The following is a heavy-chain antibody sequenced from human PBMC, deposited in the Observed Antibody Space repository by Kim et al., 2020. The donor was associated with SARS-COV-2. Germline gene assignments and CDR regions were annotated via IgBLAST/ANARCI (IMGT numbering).Heavy chain of an antibody. CDR3: ARIRPDSSGYYYYYYGMDV. D-gene: IGHD3-22*01. V-gene: IGHV7-4-1*02. Sequence: ASVKVSCKASGYTFTSYSMNWVRQAPGQGLEWMGWINTNTGNPTYAQGFTGRFVFSLDTSVSTAYLQISSLKAEDTAVYYCARIRPDSSGYYYYYYGMDVWGQGTTVTVSS. J-gene: IGHJ6*02. CDR1: GYTFTSYS. CDR2: INTNTGNP.